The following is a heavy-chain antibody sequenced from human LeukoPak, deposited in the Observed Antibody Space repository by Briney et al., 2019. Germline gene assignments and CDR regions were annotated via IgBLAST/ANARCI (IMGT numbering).Heavy chain of an antibody. CDR2: IYYSGST. CDR1: GGSISSYY. J-gene: IGHJ3*02. Sequence: PSETLSLTCTISGGSISSYYWSWIRQPPGKGLEWIGYIYYSGSTDYNPSLKSRVTISVDTSKNQFSLNLSSVTAADTAVYYCARHYYGGSGAFDIWGQGTMVTVSS. CDR3: ARHYYGGSGAFDI. D-gene: IGHD4-23*01. V-gene: IGHV4-59*08.